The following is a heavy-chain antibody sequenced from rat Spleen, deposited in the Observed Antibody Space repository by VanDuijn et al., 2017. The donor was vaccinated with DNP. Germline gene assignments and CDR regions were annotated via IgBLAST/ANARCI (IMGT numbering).Heavy chain of an antibody. CDR2: ISYRGST. V-gene: IGHV3-1*01. CDR3: ARGLNYGGYKYYYWYFDF. J-gene: IGHJ1*01. D-gene: IGHD1-11*01. Sequence: EVRLQESGPGLVKPSQSLSLSCSVTGYSITSNYWAWIRKFPGNKMEWIGHISYRGSTSYHPSLKSRISITRDTSKNQFFLQLNSVTTEDTATYYCARGLNYGGYKYYYWYFDFWGPGTMVTVSS. CDR1: GYSITSNY.